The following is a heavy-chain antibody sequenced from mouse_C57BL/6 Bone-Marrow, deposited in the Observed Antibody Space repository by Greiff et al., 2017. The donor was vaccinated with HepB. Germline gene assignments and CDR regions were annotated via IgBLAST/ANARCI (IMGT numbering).Heavy chain of an antibody. V-gene: IGHV5-9-1*02. Sequence: EVMLVESGEGLVKPGGSLKLSCAASGFTFSSYAMSWVRQTPEKRLEWVAYISSGGDYIYYADTVKGRFTISRDNARNTLYLQMSSLKSEDTAMYYCTRVYMVTPWFAYWGQGTLVTVSA. CDR1: GFTFSSYA. CDR2: ISSGGDYI. CDR3: TRVYMVTPWFAY. D-gene: IGHD2-2*01. J-gene: IGHJ3*01.